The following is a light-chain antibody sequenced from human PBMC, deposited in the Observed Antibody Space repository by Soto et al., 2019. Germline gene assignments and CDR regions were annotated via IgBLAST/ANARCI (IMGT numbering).Light chain of an antibody. CDR2: DVS. CDR3: SSYTSSSTRVV. CDR1: SSDVGGYNY. Sequence: QSALTQPASVSGSPRQSITNSCTGTSSDVGGYNYVSWYQQHPGKAPKLMIYDVSNRPSGVSNRFSGSKSGNTASLTISGLQAEDEADYYCSSYTSSSTRVVFGGGTKVTVL. V-gene: IGLV2-14*01. J-gene: IGLJ2*01.